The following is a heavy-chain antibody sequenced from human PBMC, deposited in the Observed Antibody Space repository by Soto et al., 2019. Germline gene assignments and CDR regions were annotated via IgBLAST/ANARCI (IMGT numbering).Heavy chain of an antibody. CDR3: GRGVPSDY. Sequence: KSSETLSLTCTVSGGSIRDYYWSWIRQPPGKGLEWIGYVFDSGNTNYNPSLKSRVTISVDTSKNQFSLELTSVTATDTAGYYCGRGVPSDYWGQGTRVTAPQ. J-gene: IGHJ4*02. V-gene: IGHV4-59*01. CDR2: VFDSGNT. CDR1: GGSIRDYY.